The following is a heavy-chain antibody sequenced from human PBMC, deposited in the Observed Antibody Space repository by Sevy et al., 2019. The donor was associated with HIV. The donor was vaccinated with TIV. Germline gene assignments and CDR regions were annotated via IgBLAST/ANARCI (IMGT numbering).Heavy chain of an antibody. J-gene: IGHJ6*02. D-gene: IGHD3-10*01. Sequence: GGSLRLSCTASGFTFGDYAMSWVRQAPGKGLEWVGFIRSKAYGGTTEYAASVKGRFIISRDDSKSIAYLQMNSLKTDDTAVYYCTRERGPPDRYYYYGMDVWGQGTTVTVSS. CDR1: GFTFGDYA. CDR2: IRSKAYGGTT. CDR3: TRERGPPDRYYYYGMDV. V-gene: IGHV3-49*04.